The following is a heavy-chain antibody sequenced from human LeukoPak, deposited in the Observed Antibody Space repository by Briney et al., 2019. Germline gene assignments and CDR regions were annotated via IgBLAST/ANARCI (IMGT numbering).Heavy chain of an antibody. CDR2: IYPGDSDT. Sequence: PGESLKISCKGSGYSFTSYWIGWVRQMPGKGLEWMGIIYPGDSDTRYSPSFQGQVTISADKSISTAYLQWSSLKASDTAVYYCARTEAAAAPKGDAFDIWGQGTMVTVSS. CDR3: ARTEAAAAPKGDAFDI. CDR1: GYSFTSYW. V-gene: IGHV5-51*01. J-gene: IGHJ3*02. D-gene: IGHD6-13*01.